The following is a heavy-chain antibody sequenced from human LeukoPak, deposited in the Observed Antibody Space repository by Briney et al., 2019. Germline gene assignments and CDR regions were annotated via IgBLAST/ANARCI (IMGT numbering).Heavy chain of an antibody. V-gene: IGHV4-31*03. CDR1: GVSISSGGYY. CDR3: ASEFVAGIAVAGTSGAFDI. D-gene: IGHD6-19*01. CDR2: IYYSGST. Sequence: SQTLSLTCTVSGVSISSGGYYWSWIRQHPGKGLEWIGYIYYSGSTYYNPSLKSRVTISIDTSKNQFSLKLSSVTAADTAVYYCASEFVAGIAVAGTSGAFDIWGQGTMVTVSS. J-gene: IGHJ3*02.